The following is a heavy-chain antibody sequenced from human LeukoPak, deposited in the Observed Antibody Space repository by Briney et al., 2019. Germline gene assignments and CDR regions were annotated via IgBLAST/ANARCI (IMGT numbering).Heavy chain of an antibody. D-gene: IGHD6-19*01. Sequence: SETLSLTCTVSGGPISSSSYYWGWIRQPPGKGLEWIGSIYYSGSTYYNPSLKSRVTISVDTSKNQFSLKLSSVTAADTAVYYCARHIQGWYEGSFDYWGQGTLVTVSS. CDR3: ARHIQGWYEGSFDY. J-gene: IGHJ4*02. CDR1: GGPISSSSYY. CDR2: IYYSGST. V-gene: IGHV4-39*01.